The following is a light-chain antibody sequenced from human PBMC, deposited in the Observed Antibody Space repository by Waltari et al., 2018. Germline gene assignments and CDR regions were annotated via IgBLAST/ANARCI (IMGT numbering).Light chain of an antibody. CDR1: QSVGSY. J-gene: IGKJ4*01. CDR3: QQRRNWPLT. CDR2: DAS. Sequence: ETVLTQSPGTLSLSPGERATLSCSASQSVGSYLAWYQQKPGQAPRLLIYDASNRATGIPARFSGSGSGTDFTLTISSLEPEDFAVYYCQQRRNWPLTFGGGTEVEIK. V-gene: IGKV3-11*01.